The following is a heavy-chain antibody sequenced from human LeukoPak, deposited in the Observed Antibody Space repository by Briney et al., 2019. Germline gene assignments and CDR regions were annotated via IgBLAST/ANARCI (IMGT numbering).Heavy chain of an antibody. Sequence: GSSVKVSCKASGGTFSSYAISWVRQAPGQGLEWMGGIIPIFGTANYAQKFQGRVTITTDESTSTAYMELNSLRAEDTAVYYCAKDAERGIVVVIDYWGQGTLVTASS. CDR3: AKDAERGIVVVIDY. J-gene: IGHJ4*02. CDR2: IIPIFGTA. V-gene: IGHV1-69*05. D-gene: IGHD3-22*01. CDR1: GGTFSSYA.